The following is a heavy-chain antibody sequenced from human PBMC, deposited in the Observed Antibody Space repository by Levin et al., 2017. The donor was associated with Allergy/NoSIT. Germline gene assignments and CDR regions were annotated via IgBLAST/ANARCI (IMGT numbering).Heavy chain of an antibody. CDR1: GFSFSTYG. J-gene: IGHJ6*02. D-gene: IGHD3-10*01. V-gene: IGHV3-30*18. CDR3: AKGGDMDV. CDR2: ITSDGSSK. Sequence: PGGSLRLSCAASGFSFSTYGIHWVRQAPGKGLEWVALITSDGSSKFFADSVKGRFTISRDNYKNTLHLQMSSLRPEDTAVYYCAKGGDMDVWGQGTTVTVSS.